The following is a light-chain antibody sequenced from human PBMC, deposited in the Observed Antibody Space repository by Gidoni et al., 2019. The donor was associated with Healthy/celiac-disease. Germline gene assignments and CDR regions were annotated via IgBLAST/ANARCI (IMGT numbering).Light chain of an antibody. Sequence: QSVLTQPPSVSGAPGQRVTIPCTGSSSNIGAGYDVHWYQQLPGTAPKLLLYGNSNRPSGVPDRFSGSKSCTSASLAITGLQAEDEADYYCQSYDSSLSGSVFGGGTKLTVL. CDR2: GNS. CDR3: QSYDSSLSGSV. V-gene: IGLV1-40*01. CDR1: SSNIGAGYD. J-gene: IGLJ3*02.